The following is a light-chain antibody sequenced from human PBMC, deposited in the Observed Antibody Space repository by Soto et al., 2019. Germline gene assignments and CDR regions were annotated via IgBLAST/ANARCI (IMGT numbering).Light chain of an antibody. Sequence: EIVMTQSPATLSVSPGERATLSCRARQSVSSNLAWYQQKPGQAPRLLIYGASTRATGIPARFSGSGSGTEFTLTISSLQSEDFAVYYCQQYNIWPPLTFGGGTKVEIK. CDR2: GAS. CDR1: QSVSSN. J-gene: IGKJ4*01. V-gene: IGKV3-15*01. CDR3: QQYNIWPPLT.